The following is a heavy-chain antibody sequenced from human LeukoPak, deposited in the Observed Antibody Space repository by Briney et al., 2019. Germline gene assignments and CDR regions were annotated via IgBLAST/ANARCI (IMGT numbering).Heavy chain of an antibody. CDR3: TRGGHDYGGSFDT. CDR2: ISAGGRT. V-gene: IGHV4-61*02. J-gene: IGHJ5*02. Sequence: SETLSLTCAISGASIASGSYHWDWIRQPAGSRPEYIGRISAGGRTNYNPSLKSRFTISMDTSKNHVSLRLSSVTAADTAVYYCTRGGHDYGGSFDTWGQGILVTVSS. CDR1: GASIASGSYH. D-gene: IGHD4-23*01.